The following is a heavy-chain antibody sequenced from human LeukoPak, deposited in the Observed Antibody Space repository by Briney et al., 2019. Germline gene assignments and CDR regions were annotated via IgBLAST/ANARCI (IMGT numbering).Heavy chain of an antibody. CDR2: TYWNHAK. V-gene: IGHV2-5*01. J-gene: IGHJ3*01. D-gene: IGHD2-15*01. CDR1: GFSFSPGGVG. CDR3: AHRAPPLDVADNDAFDF. Sequence: SGPTLRQPTPTLTLTFTFSGFSFSPGGVGVAWIRQPPVKALTWLTLTYWNHAKRYRPSLKSRLTITKDTSKNQVVLTMTNMDPVDTATYYCAHRAPPLDVADNDAFDFWGPGTMVTVSS.